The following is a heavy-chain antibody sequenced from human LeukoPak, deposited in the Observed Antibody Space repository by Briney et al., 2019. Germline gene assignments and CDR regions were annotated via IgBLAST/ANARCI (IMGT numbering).Heavy chain of an antibody. Sequence: PSETLSLTCTVSGGSISSYYWSWIRQPPGKGLEWIGYIYYSGSTNYNPSLKSRVTISVDTSKNQFSLKLSSVTAADTAVYYCARGVLDYYDSSGYYYFDYWGQGTLVTVSS. J-gene: IGHJ4*02. CDR3: ARGVLDYYDSSGYYYFDY. CDR1: GGSISSYY. D-gene: IGHD3-22*01. V-gene: IGHV4-59*01. CDR2: IYYSGST.